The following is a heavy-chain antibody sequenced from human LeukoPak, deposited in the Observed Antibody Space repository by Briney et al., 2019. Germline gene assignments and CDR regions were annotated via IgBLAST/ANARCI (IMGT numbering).Heavy chain of an antibody. Sequence: GASVKVSCKASGYTFTSYGISWVRQAPGQGLEWMGWISAYNGNTNYAQKLQGRVTMTTDTSTSTAYMELRSLRSDDTAVYYCAREDIVATPNGVSDYYYYGMDVWGQGTTVTVSS. J-gene: IGHJ6*02. V-gene: IGHV1-18*01. CDR3: AREDIVATPNGVSDYYYYGMDV. D-gene: IGHD5-12*01. CDR1: GYTFTSYG. CDR2: ISAYNGNT.